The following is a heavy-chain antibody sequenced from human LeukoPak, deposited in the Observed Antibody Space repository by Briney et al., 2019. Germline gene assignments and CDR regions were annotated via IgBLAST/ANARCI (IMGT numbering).Heavy chain of an antibody. V-gene: IGHV4-59*01. CDR1: GGIISSYY. Sequence: SETLSLTCTVSGGIISSYYWSWIRQTPGKGLEWIGYIYYSGNTNYNPSLKSRVTVSVDTSKNQFSLKLSSVTAADTAVYYCARGYRDFWSGYFDYWGQGTLVTVSS. J-gene: IGHJ4*02. D-gene: IGHD3-3*01. CDR2: IYYSGNT. CDR3: ARGYRDFWSGYFDY.